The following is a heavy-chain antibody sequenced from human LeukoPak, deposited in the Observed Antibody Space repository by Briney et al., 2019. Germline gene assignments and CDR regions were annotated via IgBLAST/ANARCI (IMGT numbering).Heavy chain of an antibody. V-gene: IGHV3-23*01. J-gene: IGHJ4*02. CDR3: AKPRTTGLGWAQFDY. Sequence: GGSLRLSCAASGFTFSSFAMTWVRQAPGKGLEWVSGFDGNGPNTYYADSVKGRWTISGDNSRNTLYLEMNSLRPEDTAIYYCAKPRTTGLGWAQFDYWGQGSLVTVSS. CDR1: GFTFSSFA. D-gene: IGHD2-8*02. CDR2: FDGNGPNT.